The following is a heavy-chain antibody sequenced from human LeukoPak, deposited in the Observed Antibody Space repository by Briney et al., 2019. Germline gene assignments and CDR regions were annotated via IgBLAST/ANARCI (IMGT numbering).Heavy chain of an antibody. V-gene: IGHV3-7*03. CDR2: IKQDGSEK. J-gene: IGHJ3*01. Sequence: GGSLRLSCAASGFTFSSYWMSWVRQAPGKGLEWVANIKQDGSEKYYVDSVKGRFTISRDNAKNSLYLQMNSLRAADTAVYYCARDWAILSPHRAFDLWGQGTMVTVSS. CDR1: GFTFSSYW. D-gene: IGHD2/OR15-2a*01. CDR3: ARDWAILSPHRAFDL.